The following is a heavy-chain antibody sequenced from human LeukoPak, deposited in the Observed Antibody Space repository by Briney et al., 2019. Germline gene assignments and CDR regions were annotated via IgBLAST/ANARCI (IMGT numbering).Heavy chain of an antibody. Sequence: SETLSLTCTVSGYSISSGYYWGWIRQPPGKGLEWIGSIYHSGSTYYNPSLKSRVTISVDTSKNQFSLKLSSVTAADTAVYYCAGGLWDTMVRGVKIAFDIWGQGTMVTVSS. V-gene: IGHV4-38-2*02. D-gene: IGHD3-10*01. CDR2: IYHSGST. CDR3: AGGLWDTMVRGVKIAFDI. CDR1: GYSISSGYY. J-gene: IGHJ3*02.